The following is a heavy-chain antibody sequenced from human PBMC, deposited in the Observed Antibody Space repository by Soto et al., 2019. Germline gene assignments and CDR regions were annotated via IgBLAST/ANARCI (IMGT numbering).Heavy chain of an antibody. CDR1: GGSISSYY. Sequence: QVQLQESGPGLAKPSETLSLTCTVSGGSISSYYWSWIRQPPGKGLEWIGYIYYSGSTNYNPSLKSRVTISVDTSKNQFSLKLSSVTAADTAVYYCARACSSTSCYESDWFDPWGQGTLVTVSS. V-gene: IGHV4-59*01. J-gene: IGHJ5*02. D-gene: IGHD2-2*01. CDR2: IYYSGST. CDR3: ARACSSTSCYESDWFDP.